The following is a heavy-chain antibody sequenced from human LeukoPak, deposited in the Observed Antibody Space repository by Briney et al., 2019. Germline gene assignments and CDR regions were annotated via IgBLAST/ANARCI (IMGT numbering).Heavy chain of an antibody. CDR2: ISWNSGSI. CDR1: GFTFDDYA. CDR3: AKGQVPAAIGGNWFDP. J-gene: IGHJ5*02. D-gene: IGHD2-2*02. V-gene: IGHV3-9*01. Sequence: PGGSLRLSCAASGFTFDDYAMHWVRQAPGKGLEWVSGISWNSGSIGYADSVKGRFTISRDNAKNSLYLQMNSLRAEDTALYYCAKGQVPAAIGGNWFDPWGQGTLVTVSS.